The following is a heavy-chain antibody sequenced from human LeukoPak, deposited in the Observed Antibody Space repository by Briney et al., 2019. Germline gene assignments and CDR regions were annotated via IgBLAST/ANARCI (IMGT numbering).Heavy chain of an antibody. CDR3: ARDRVRFSYYYYMDV. CDR2: ISYDGSNK. V-gene: IGHV3-30*03. J-gene: IGHJ6*03. Sequence: GGSLRLSCAASGFTFSSYGMHWVRQAPGKGLEWVAVISYDGSNKYYADSVKGRFTISRDNSKNTLYLQMNSLRAEDTAVYYCARDRVRFSYYYYMDVWGKGTTVTVSS. CDR1: GFTFSSYG.